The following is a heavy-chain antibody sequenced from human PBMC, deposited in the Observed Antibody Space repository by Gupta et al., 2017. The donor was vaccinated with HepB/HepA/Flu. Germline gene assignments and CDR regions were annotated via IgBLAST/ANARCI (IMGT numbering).Heavy chain of an antibody. J-gene: IGHJ6*02. Sequence: EVQLLESGGGLVQPGGSLTLSCAAAGFTFSSYAMTWVRQAPGKGLEWVSAISGNSGSKYYADSVKGRFTISRDNSKNTLYLQMNSLRAEDTAVYYCAKGAGYCSGGSCLPVDYYYYGMDVWGQGTTVTVSS. D-gene: IGHD2-15*01. CDR1: GFTFSSYA. V-gene: IGHV3-23*01. CDR3: AKGAGYCSGGSCLPVDYYYYGMDV. CDR2: ISGNSGSK.